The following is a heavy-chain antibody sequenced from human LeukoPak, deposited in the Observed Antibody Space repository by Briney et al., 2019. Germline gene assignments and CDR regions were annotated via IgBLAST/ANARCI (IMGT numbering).Heavy chain of an antibody. D-gene: IGHD4-17*01. J-gene: IGHJ5*02. CDR2: IYYSGST. CDR3: ARPGGDYVSEFDP. Sequence: PSETLSLTCTVSGGSISSYYWSWIRQPPGKGLEWIGSIYYSGSTFYNPSLKSRVTMSVDTSKNQFSLKLTSVTAADTAVYYCARPGGDYVSEFDPWGQGTLVTVSS. V-gene: IGHV4-59*04. CDR1: GGSISSYY.